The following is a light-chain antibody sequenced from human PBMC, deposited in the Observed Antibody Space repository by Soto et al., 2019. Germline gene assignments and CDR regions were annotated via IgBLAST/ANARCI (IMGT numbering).Light chain of an antibody. Sequence: DIQMTQSPSSLSESLGDRVTIPCRASETVNSWLAWYQQKPGKAPKLLIYAASTLQSGVPSRFSGSGSGTDFTLSIGSLQPEDFATYYCQQSYSTPRTFGQGTEVDIK. J-gene: IGKJ1*01. V-gene: IGKV1-39*01. CDR2: AAS. CDR3: QQSYSTPRT. CDR1: ETVNSW.